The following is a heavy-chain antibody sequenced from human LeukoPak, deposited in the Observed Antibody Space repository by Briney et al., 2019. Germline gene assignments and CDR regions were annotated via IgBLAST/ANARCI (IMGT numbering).Heavy chain of an antibody. D-gene: IGHD6-13*01. CDR1: GGTFSSYA. J-gene: IGHJ4*02. CDR3: GRESGQLGQFDY. V-gene: IGHV1-69*05. Sequence: SVKVSCKASGGTFSSYAISWVRQAPGQGLEWMGGIIPIFGTANYAQKFQGRVTITTDESTSTAYMELSSLRSEDTAVYYCGRESGQLGQFDYWGQGTLVTVSS. CDR2: IIPIFGTA.